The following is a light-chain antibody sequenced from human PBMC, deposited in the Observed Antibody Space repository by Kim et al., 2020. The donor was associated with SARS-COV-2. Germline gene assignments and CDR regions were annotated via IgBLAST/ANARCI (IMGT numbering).Light chain of an antibody. V-gene: IGLV2-14*01. Sequence: QSALTXPASVSGSPGQSITMSCTGTRSDVGGYNYVSWYQQHPGKAPKLMLYAVSKRPSGVSNRFSGSKSGNTASLTISGLQAEDEADYYCTSYTSSITWVFGGGTQLTVL. CDR1: RSDVGGYNY. CDR3: TSYTSSITWV. CDR2: AVS. J-gene: IGLJ3*02.